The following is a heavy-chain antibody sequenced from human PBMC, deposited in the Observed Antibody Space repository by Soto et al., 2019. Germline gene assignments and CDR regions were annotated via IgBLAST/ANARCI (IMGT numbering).Heavy chain of an antibody. CDR3: AGGPDIVVVPATEDGGYMDV. D-gene: IGHD2-2*01. J-gene: IGHJ6*03. CDR1: GFTFDDYG. V-gene: IGHV3-20*01. CDR2: INWNGGST. Sequence: GGSLRLSCAASGFTFDDYGMSWVRQAPGKGLEWVSGINWNGGSTGYADSVKGRFTISRDNAKNSLYLQMNRLRAEDTAVYHCAGGPDIVVVPATEDGGYMDVWGKGTTVTVSS.